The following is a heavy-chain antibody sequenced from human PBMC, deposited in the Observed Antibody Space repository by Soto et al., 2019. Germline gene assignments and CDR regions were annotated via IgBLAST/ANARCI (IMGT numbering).Heavy chain of an antibody. Sequence: ASVKVSCKASGGTFSSYAISWVRQAPGQGLEWMGGIIPIFGTANYAQKFQGRVTITADESTSTAYMELSSLRSEDTAVYYCARDGSPYSGGDFYSTPSPYFQHWGQGPLVTVYS. CDR3: ARDGSPYSGGDFYSTPSPYFQH. CDR1: GGTFSSYA. J-gene: IGHJ1*01. V-gene: IGHV1-69*13. D-gene: IGHD2-21*02. CDR2: IIPIFGTA.